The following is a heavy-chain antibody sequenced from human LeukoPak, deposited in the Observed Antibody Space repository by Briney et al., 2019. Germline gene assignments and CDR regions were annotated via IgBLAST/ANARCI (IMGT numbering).Heavy chain of an antibody. CDR2: ISSSSSTI. Sequence: GGSLRLSCEASGFTFSSYSMNWVRQAPGKGLEWVSCISSSSSTIYYADSVKGRFTISRDNAKNSLYLQMNSLRDEDTAVYYCAREGIVVVITTNYYYYGMDVWGQGTTVTVSS. CDR1: GFTFSSYS. D-gene: IGHD3-22*01. J-gene: IGHJ6*02. V-gene: IGHV3-48*02. CDR3: AREGIVVVITTNYYYYGMDV.